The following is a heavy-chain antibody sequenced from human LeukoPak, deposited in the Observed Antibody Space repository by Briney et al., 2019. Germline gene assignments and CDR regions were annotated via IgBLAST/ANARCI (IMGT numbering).Heavy chain of an antibody. CDR1: GYTFTNYG. CDR3: AISQGSYYDTSGYLGGDY. Sequence: ASVKVSCKASGYTFTNYGIFWVRQAPGQGLEWMGWISAYSGNANYAQKLQGRVTMTTETSTSTAYMELESLRSDDTAVYYCAISQGSYYDTSGYLGGDYWGQGTLVTVSS. V-gene: IGHV1-18*01. CDR2: ISAYSGNA. J-gene: IGHJ4*02. D-gene: IGHD3-22*01.